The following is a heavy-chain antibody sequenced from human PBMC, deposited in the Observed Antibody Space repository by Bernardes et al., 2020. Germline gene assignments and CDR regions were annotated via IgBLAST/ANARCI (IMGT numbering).Heavy chain of an antibody. V-gene: IGHV4-61*01. CDR1: GDSVSSGSFY. D-gene: IGHD3-3*02. Sequence: SETLSLTCTVSGDSVSSGSFYWSWIRQPPGKGLEWIGYIYYSGSTSYNPSLKNRVSFSVDRSRNQFSLKLSSVTAADTAVYYCARESRTFTLNLAFDHWGQGTLVTVSS. CDR2: IYYSGST. J-gene: IGHJ4*02. CDR3: ARESRTFTLNLAFDH.